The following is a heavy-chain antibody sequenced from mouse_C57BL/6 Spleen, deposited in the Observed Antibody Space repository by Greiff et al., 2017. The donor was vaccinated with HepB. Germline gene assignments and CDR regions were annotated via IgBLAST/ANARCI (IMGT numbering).Heavy chain of an antibody. V-gene: IGHV1-61*01. D-gene: IGHD3-3*01. J-gene: IGHJ2*01. Sequence: QVQLQQPGAELVRPGSSVKLSCKASGYTFTSYWMDWVKQRPGQGLEWIGNIYPSDSETHYNQKFKDKATLTVDKSSSTAYMQLSSLTSEDSAVYYWARGEGTGDYFDYWGQGTTLTVSS. CDR2: IYPSDSET. CDR1: GYTFTSYW. CDR3: ARGEGTGDYFDY.